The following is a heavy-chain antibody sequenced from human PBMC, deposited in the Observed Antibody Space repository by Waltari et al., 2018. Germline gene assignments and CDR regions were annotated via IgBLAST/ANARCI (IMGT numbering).Heavy chain of an antibody. J-gene: IGHJ3*02. V-gene: IGHV1-69-2*01. CDR3: STRSFGVVNAFDI. CDR1: AHAFTDYY. D-gene: IGHD3-3*01. CDR2: IDPEDGET. Sequence: EVQLIQSGAEVKKPGATVKISCKASAHAFTDYYIHWVPQAPGKGLVWMGLIDPEDGETVYAENFQGRVTITADRSTDTVYMELSSVRSEDTAVYYCSTRSFGVVNAFDIWGQGTMVTVSS.